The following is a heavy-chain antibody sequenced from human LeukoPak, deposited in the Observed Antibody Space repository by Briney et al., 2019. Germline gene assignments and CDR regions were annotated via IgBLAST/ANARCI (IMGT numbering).Heavy chain of an antibody. CDR2: IYHSGST. Sequence: SETLSLTCAVSGYSISSGYYWGWIRQPPGKGLEWIGSIYHSGSTYYNPSLKSRVTISVDTSKNQFSLKLSSVTAADTAVYYCARVENLLPPNYWGQGTLVTVSS. V-gene: IGHV4-38-2*01. CDR3: ARVENLLPPNY. D-gene: IGHD3-22*01. CDR1: GYSISSGYY. J-gene: IGHJ4*02.